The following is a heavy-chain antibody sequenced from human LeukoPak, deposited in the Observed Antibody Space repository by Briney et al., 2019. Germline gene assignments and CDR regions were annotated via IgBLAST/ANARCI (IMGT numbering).Heavy chain of an antibody. CDR2: INPSGGST. CDR3: ARVSAYYGGNLQKDY. Sequence: ASVKVSCKASGYTFTSYYMRWVRQAPGQGLEWMGIINPSGGSTSYAQKFQGRVTMTRDMSTSTVYMELSSLRSEDTAVYYCARVSAYYGGNLQKDYWGQGTLVTVSS. CDR1: GYTFTSYY. J-gene: IGHJ4*02. D-gene: IGHD4-23*01. V-gene: IGHV1-46*01.